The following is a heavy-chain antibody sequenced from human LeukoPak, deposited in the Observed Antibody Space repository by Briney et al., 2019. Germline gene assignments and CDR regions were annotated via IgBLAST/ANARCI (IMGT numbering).Heavy chain of an antibody. CDR2: MNQDGSER. V-gene: IGHV3-7*03. CDR3: ARGGSI. D-gene: IGHD1-26*01. J-gene: IGHJ4*02. CDR1: GFTFSSYG. Sequence: GGSLRLSCAASGFTFSSYGMHWVRQAPGKGLEWVADMNQDGSERYYVDSVRGRFTISRDNAKNSLYLQMSSLRVEDTAVYYCARGGSIGGQGTLVTVS.